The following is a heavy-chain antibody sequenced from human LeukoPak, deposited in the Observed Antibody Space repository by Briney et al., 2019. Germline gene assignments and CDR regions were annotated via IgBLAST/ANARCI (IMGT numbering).Heavy chain of an antibody. Sequence: GASVKGSCKASGYTFTSYDINWVRQATGQELEGMGWMNPNSGNTGYAQKFQGRVTMTRNTSISTAYMELSSLRSEDTAVYYCARSTRQWLGPDYYYYMDVWGKGTTVTISS. J-gene: IGHJ6*03. CDR3: ARSTRQWLGPDYYYYMDV. CDR2: MNPNSGNT. CDR1: GYTFTSYD. V-gene: IGHV1-8*01. D-gene: IGHD6-19*01.